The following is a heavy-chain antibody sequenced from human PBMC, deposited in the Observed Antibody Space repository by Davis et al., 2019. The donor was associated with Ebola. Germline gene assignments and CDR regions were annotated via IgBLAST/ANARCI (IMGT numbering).Heavy chain of an antibody. J-gene: IGHJ2*01. D-gene: IGHD3-9*01. CDR2: ISPSGDRA. CDR1: GYTFISYH. Sequence: ASVKVSCKASGYTFISYHMHWVRQAPGQGLEWMGIISPSGDRATSAQKFQGRLTMARDTSISTAFMELSGLTSDDTAVYYCARLDRNYWYFDLWGRGALVTVSS. V-gene: IGHV1-46*01. CDR3: ARLDRNYWYFDL.